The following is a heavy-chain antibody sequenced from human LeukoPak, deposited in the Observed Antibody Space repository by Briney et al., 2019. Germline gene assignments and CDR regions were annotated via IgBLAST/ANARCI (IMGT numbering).Heavy chain of an antibody. CDR2: ISSSGSTI. D-gene: IGHD4-17*01. J-gene: IGHJ4*02. Sequence: PGGSLRLSCAASGFTFSSYELNWVRQAPGKGLEWVSYISSSGSTIYYADSVKGRFTISRDNAKNSLSLQMNSLRAEDTAVYYCARDSKGDYGDHGEDYWGQGTLVTVSS. CDR1: GFTFSSYE. CDR3: ARDSKGDYGDHGEDY. V-gene: IGHV3-48*03.